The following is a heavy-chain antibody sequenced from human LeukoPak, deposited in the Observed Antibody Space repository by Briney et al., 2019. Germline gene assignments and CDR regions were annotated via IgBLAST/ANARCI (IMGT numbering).Heavy chain of an antibody. CDR2: ISNDGFNK. D-gene: IGHD3-10*01. V-gene: IGHV3-30*18. CDR1: GFTFNTYG. Sequence: QPGGSLRLSCAASGFTFNTYGMHWVRQAPGKGLEWVAVISNDGFNKYYTDSVKGRFTISRDNSKNTVYLQMNSLRVEDTAVYYCAKEWIRGVINYWGQGTLVTVSS. CDR3: AKEWIRGVINY. J-gene: IGHJ4*02.